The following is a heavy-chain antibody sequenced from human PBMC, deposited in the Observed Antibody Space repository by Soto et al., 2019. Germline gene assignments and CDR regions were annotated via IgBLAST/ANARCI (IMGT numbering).Heavy chain of an antibody. CDR1: GFTFSTYA. J-gene: IGHJ5*01. D-gene: IGHD5-12*01. V-gene: IGHV3-64*01. CDR2: ISANGAST. Sequence: EVQLVESGGGLVQPGGSLRLSCAAAGFTFSTYAMHLVRQAPGKGLEYVSTISANGASTYNANSVKGRFTISRDNSKNTLYLQMGSLKAEDMAVCYCARADEGGYDFGSWGQGTLVTVSS. CDR3: ARADEGGYDFGS.